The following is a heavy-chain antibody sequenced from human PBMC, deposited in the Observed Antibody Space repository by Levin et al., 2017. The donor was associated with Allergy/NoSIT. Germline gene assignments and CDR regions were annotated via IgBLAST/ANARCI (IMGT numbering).Heavy chain of an antibody. D-gene: IGHD4-17*01. J-gene: IGHJ4*02. CDR1: GFTFSSYA. V-gene: IGHV3-30-3*01. CDR2: ISYDGSNK. Sequence: GGSLRLSCAASGFTFSSYAMHWVRQAPGKGLEWVAVISYDGSNKYYADSVKGRFTISRDNSKNTLYLQMNSLRAEDTAVYYCARDLGEWDYGDYVSLVYWGQGTLVTVSS. CDR3: ARDLGEWDYGDYVSLVY.